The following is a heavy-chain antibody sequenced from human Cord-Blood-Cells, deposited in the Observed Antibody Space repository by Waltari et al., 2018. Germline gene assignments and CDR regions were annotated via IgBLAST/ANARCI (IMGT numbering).Heavy chain of an antibody. V-gene: IGHV4-30-4*08. CDR3: ARTVAIFGVGVFDY. D-gene: IGHD3-3*01. Sequence: QVQLQESGPGLVKPSQTLSLTCTVSGGSISSGDYYWSWIRQPPGKGLEWIGYIDYSGSTYYNPARKSRVTISVDTSKNQFSLKLSSVTAADTAVYYCARTVAIFGVGVFDYWGQGTLVTVSS. CDR2: IDYSGST. J-gene: IGHJ4*02. CDR1: GGSISSGDYY.